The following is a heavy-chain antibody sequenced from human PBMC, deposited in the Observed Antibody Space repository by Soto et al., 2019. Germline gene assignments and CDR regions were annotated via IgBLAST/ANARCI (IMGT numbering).Heavy chain of an antibody. V-gene: IGHV4-59*01. J-gene: IGHJ4*01. D-gene: IGHD2-15*01. CDR2: IYYSGST. CDR3: ARDGGGRYDH. CDR1: GAPITINY. Sequence: KASETLSLTCTVSGAPITINYWSWIRQAPGKGLEWIGYIYYSGSTTYNPSLKSRVTMSADTSKDQFSLKLNSVTAADTVVYYCARDGGGRYDHWGPGILVTVSS.